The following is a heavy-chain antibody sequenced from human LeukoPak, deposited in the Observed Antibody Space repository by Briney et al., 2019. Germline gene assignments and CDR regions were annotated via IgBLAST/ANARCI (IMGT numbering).Heavy chain of an antibody. D-gene: IGHD4-17*01. Sequence: GASVKVSCKASGYTFTCYYMHWVRQAPGQGLEWMGLINPNSYGTNYAQKLQGGVTMTRETSISTDYMEMSRLRSDDTAVYYCARAYGDYAGYWGQGTLVTVSS. J-gene: IGHJ4*02. CDR2: INPNSYGT. CDR1: GYTFTCYY. CDR3: ARAYGDYAGY. V-gene: IGHV1-2*06.